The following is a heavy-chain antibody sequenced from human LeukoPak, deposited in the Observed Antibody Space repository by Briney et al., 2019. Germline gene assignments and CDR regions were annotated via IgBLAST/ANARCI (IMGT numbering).Heavy chain of an antibody. CDR3: ARRVGYYDTLTGSPERNWFDP. Sequence: GSSVKVSCKASGGTFSSYAISWVRQAPGQGLEWMGRIIPILGIANYAQKFQGRVTITADKSTSTAYMELSSLRSEDTAVYYCARRVGYYDTLTGSPERNWFDPWGQGTLVTVSS. J-gene: IGHJ5*02. D-gene: IGHD3-9*01. CDR2: IIPILGIA. V-gene: IGHV1-69*04. CDR1: GGTFSSYA.